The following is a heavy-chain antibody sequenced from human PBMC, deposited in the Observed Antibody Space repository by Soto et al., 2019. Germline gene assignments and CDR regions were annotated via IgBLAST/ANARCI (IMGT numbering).Heavy chain of an antibody. D-gene: IGHD6-19*01. V-gene: IGHV4-39*01. Sequence: QLQLQESGPGLVKPSETLSLTCTVSGGSISSSSYYWGWLRQPPGKGLEWIGSIYYSGSTYYNPSLKSRVIISVDTSKNQFSLKLGSVTAAHTAVYYCARGVDWLAVGGTLFDYWGQGTLVTVSS. CDR3: ARGVDWLAVGGTLFDY. J-gene: IGHJ4*02. CDR2: IYYSGST. CDR1: GGSISSSSYY.